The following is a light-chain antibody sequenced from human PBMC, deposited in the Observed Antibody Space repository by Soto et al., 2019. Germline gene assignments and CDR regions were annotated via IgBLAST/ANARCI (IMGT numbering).Light chain of an antibody. Sequence: DIQMTQSPSSLSASVGDRVTITCRASESIARHLNWYQQKPGKAPKLLIYAASSLQNGVPSRFRSGGAGTDFTLPISNLQPEDFATYYCQQTYSTLSITFGQGTRLEIK. V-gene: IGKV1-39*01. CDR1: ESIARH. CDR2: AAS. J-gene: IGKJ5*01. CDR3: QQTYSTLSIT.